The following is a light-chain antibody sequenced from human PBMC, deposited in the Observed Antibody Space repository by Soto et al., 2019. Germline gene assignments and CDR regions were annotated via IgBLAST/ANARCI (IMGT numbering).Light chain of an antibody. J-gene: IGKJ4*01. CDR2: DAS. CDR3: QQRSNWPLT. V-gene: IGKV3-11*01. Sequence: EIVLTQSPATLSLSPGERATLSCRASQSVSSYLAWYQQKPGQAPRLLIYDASNRATGIPARFSGSVSGTDFTLTISSLEPEDCAFYYCQQRSNWPLTFGGGTKVEIK. CDR1: QSVSSY.